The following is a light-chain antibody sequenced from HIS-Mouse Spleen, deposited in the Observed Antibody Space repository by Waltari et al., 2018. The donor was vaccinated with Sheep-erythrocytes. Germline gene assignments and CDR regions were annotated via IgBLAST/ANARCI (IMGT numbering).Light chain of an antibody. V-gene: IGKV1D-13*01. CDR3: QQFNNYPRT. CDR2: DAS. Sequence: AIQLTQSPSSLSASVGDRVTITCRASQGISSALAWYQQKPGKAPKILIYDASTLESGGPSRFSGIGSGTDFTLTISSLQPEDFATYYCQQFNNYPRTFGQGTKVEIK. J-gene: IGKJ1*01. CDR1: QGISSA.